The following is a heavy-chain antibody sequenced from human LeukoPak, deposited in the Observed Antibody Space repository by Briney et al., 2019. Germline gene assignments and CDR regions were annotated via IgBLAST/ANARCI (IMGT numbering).Heavy chain of an antibody. D-gene: IGHD2-15*01. CDR2: IRSKANSYAT. CDR3: ARGPSAYCSGGSCYSGSAWFDP. J-gene: IGHJ5*02. V-gene: IGHV3-73*01. Sequence: GGSLRLSCAASGFTFSGSAMHWVRQASGKGLEWVGRIRSKANSYATAYAASVKGRFTISRDDSKNTAYLQMNSLKTEDTAVYYCARGPSAYCSGGSCYSGSAWFDPWGQGTLITVSS. CDR1: GFTFSGSA.